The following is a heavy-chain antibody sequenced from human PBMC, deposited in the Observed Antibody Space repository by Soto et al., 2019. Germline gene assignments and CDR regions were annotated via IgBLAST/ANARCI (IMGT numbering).Heavy chain of an antibody. Sequence: PSETLSLTCAVSGGSISSSNWWSWVRQPPGKGLEWIGYIYYSGSTNYNPSLKSRVTISVDTSKNQFSLKLSSVTAADAAVYYCARHGETFGSGSYPLDAFDIWGQGTMITVSS. CDR3: ARHGETFGSGSYPLDAFDI. CDR1: GGSISSSNW. CDR2: IYYSGST. D-gene: IGHD3-10*01. V-gene: IGHV4-4*02. J-gene: IGHJ3*02.